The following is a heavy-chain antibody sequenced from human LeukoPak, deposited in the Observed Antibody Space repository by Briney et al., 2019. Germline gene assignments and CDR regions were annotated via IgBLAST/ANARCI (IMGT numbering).Heavy chain of an antibody. J-gene: IGHJ6*02. CDR2: ISYDGSNK. CDR1: GFTFSSYA. Sequence: PGGSLRLSCAASGFTFSSYAMHWVRQAPGKGLEWVAVISYDGSNKYYADSVKGRFTISRDNSKNTLYLQMNSLRAEDTAVYYCAKGQTMDYGSGSYSNYYYYGMDVWGQGTTVTVSS. CDR3: AKGQTMDYGSGSYSNYYYYGMDV. V-gene: IGHV3-30-3*01. D-gene: IGHD3-10*01.